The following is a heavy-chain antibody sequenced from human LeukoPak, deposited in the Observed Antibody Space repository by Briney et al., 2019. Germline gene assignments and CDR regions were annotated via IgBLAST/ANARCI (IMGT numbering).Heavy chain of an antibody. Sequence: PGGSLRLSCAASGFTLSSYWMTWVRQAPGKGLEWVANIKQDGSQKFYLDSVKGRFTISRDNAKESLFLQMNSLRAEDTAVYYCARHYDSTAYSLDYWGQGTLVTASS. CDR3: ARHYDSTAYSLDY. CDR2: IKQDGSQK. CDR1: GFTLSSYW. J-gene: IGHJ4*02. V-gene: IGHV3-7*01. D-gene: IGHD3-22*01.